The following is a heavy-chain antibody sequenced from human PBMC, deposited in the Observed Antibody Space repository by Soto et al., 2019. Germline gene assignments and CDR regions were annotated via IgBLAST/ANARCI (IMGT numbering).Heavy chain of an antibody. D-gene: IGHD3-22*01. Sequence: QVQLQESGPGLVKPSQTLSLTCTVSGGSISSGGYYWSWIRQHPGKGLAWIGYIYYSGSTYYIPSLKRRVTISVDTSKTQFSLKRSSVTAAGTAVYYCARASTDYYDSSGYVIDYWGQGTLVTVSS. CDR1: GGSISSGGYY. V-gene: IGHV4-31*03. J-gene: IGHJ4*02. CDR3: ARASTDYYDSSGYVIDY. CDR2: IYYSGST.